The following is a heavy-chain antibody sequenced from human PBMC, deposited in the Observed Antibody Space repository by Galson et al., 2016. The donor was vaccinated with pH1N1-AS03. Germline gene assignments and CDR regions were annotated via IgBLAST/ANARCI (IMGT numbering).Heavy chain of an antibody. CDR1: GFNLSDYY. J-gene: IGHJ3*02. CDR2: IRSSGTTI. Sequence: SLRLSCAASGFNLSDYYMTWIRQAPGKGLEWVPYIRSSGTTIFYADSVEGRFTISRDNAKNSLFLQMNSLRAEDTAVYYCARSYGGTSLDIWGQGTVVAVSS. CDR3: ARSYGGTSLDI. D-gene: IGHD4-23*01. V-gene: IGHV3-11*01.